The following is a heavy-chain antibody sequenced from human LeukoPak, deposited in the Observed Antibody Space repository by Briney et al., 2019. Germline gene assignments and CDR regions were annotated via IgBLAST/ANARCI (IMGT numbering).Heavy chain of an antibody. J-gene: IGHJ4*02. CDR3: ARNRRSNWESLSFIDY. Sequence: PSETLSLTCTVSGGSMSPYHWGWIRQPPGKGLEWTGYIYYSGSTSHNPSLNSRVTMSLDTSKNQFSLKLNSVTAADTAIYYCARNRRSNWESLSFIDYWGQGTLVTVSS. CDR2: IYYSGST. D-gene: IGHD7-27*01. CDR1: GGSMSPYH. V-gene: IGHV4-59*08.